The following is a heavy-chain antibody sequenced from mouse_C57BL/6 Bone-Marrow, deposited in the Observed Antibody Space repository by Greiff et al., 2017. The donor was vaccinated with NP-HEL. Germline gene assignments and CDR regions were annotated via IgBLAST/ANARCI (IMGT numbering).Heavy chain of an antibody. D-gene: IGHD1-1*01. CDR3: ARWSYYVARFAY. J-gene: IGHJ3*01. V-gene: IGHV1-7*01. CDR2: INPSSGYT. Sequence: VQLQQSGAELAKPGASVKLSCKASGYTFTSYGMHWVKQRPGQGLEWIGYINPSSGYTKYNQKFKDKATLTADKSSSTAYMELRSLTYEDSAVYYCARWSYYVARFAYWGQGTLVTVSA. CDR1: GYTFTSYG.